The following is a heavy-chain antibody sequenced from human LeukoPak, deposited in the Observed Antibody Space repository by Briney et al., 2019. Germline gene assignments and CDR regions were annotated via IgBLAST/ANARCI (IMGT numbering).Heavy chain of an antibody. J-gene: IGHJ6*02. CDR2: INPSGGST. V-gene: IGHV1-46*01. D-gene: IGHD5-18*01. Sequence: ASVKVSCKASGYTFTSYYMHWLRQAPGQGLEWMGIINPSGGSTSYAQKFQGRVTMTRDTSTSTVYMELSSLRSEDTAVYYCARDGDRGYSYGTTPYYGMDVWGQGTTVTVSS. CDR1: GYTFTSYY. CDR3: ARDGDRGYSYGTTPYYGMDV.